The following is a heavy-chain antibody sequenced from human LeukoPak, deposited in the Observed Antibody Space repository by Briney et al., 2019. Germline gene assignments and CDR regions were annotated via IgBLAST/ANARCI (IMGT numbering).Heavy chain of an antibody. Sequence: ASVKVSCKASGGTFSSYAISWVRQAPGQGLEWMGGIIPIFGTANYAQKFQGRVTITADESTSTAYMELSSLRSEDTAVYYCARVGRGNSVFDYWGQGTLVTVSS. CDR2: IIPIFGTA. J-gene: IGHJ4*02. D-gene: IGHD4-23*01. CDR1: GGTFSSYA. CDR3: ARVGRGNSVFDY. V-gene: IGHV1-69*13.